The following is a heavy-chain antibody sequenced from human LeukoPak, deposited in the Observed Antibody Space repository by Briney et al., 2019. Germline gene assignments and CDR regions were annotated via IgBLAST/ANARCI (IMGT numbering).Heavy chain of an antibody. V-gene: IGHV4-34*01. D-gene: IGHD3-9*01. CDR1: GGSFSGYY. CDR2: INHSGST. CDR3: ARGPRRYSDWLSHFDY. Sequence: SETLSLTCAVYGGSFSGYYWSWIRQPPGKGLEWIGEINHSGSTNYNPSLKSRVTISVDTSKNQFSLKLSSVTAADTAVYYCARGPRRYSDWLSHFDYWGQGTLVTVSS. J-gene: IGHJ4*02.